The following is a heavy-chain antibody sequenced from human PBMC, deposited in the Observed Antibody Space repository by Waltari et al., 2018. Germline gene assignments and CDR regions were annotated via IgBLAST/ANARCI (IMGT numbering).Heavy chain of an antibody. Sequence: QVQLQQWGAGLLKPSETLSLTCAVYGGSFSGYYWSWIRPPPGRGLEWIGEINHSGSTNYNPSLKSRVTISVDTSKNQFSLKLSSVTAADTAVYYCARRRRPGYCSSTSCYFDYWGQGTLVTVSS. CDR1: GGSFSGYY. V-gene: IGHV4-34*01. D-gene: IGHD2-2*01. J-gene: IGHJ4*02. CDR3: ARRRRPGYCSSTSCYFDY. CDR2: INHSGST.